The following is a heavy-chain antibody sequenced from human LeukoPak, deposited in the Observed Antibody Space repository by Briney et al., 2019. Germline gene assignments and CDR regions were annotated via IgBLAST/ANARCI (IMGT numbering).Heavy chain of an antibody. CDR1: GGTFSSYA. CDR2: IIPILGIA. J-gene: IGHJ4*02. V-gene: IGHV1-69*04. CDR3: ARMIVGRYFDY. Sequence: SVKVSCKASGGTFSSYAISWVRQAPGQGPEWMGRIIPILGIANYAQKFQGRVTITADESTSTAYMELSSLRSEDTAVYYCARMIVGRYFDYWGQGTLVTVSS. D-gene: IGHD3-22*01.